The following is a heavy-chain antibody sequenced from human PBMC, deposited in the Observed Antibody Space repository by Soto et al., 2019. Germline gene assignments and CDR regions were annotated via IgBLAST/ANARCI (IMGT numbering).Heavy chain of an antibody. CDR2: IYYSGST. J-gene: IGHJ5*02. CDR3: ARVQISGYSYGLLGSGYPNWFDP. Sequence: SETLSLTCTVSGGSISSGGYYWSWIRQHPGKGLEWIGYIYYSGSTYYNPSLKSRVTISVDTSKNQFSLKLSSVTAADTAVYYCARVQISGYSYGLLGSGYPNWFDPWGQGTLVTVSS. D-gene: IGHD5-18*01. V-gene: IGHV4-31*03. CDR1: GGSISSGGYY.